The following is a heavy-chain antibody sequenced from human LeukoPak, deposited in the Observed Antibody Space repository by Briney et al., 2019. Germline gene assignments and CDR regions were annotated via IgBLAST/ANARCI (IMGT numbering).Heavy chain of an antibody. CDR3: ARQSGSSTSPFDY. V-gene: IGHV3-33*01. CDR1: GFTFSSYG. Sequence: QPGGSLRLSCAASGFTFSSYGMHWVRQAPGKGLEWVAVIWYDGSNKYYADSVKGRFTISGDNSKNTLYLQMNSLRAEDTAVYYCARQSGSSTSPFDYWGQGTLVTVSS. CDR2: IWYDGSNK. D-gene: IGHD2-2*01. J-gene: IGHJ4*02.